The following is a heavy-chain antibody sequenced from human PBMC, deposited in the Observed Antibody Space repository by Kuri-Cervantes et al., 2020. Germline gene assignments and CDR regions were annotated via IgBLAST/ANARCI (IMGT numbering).Heavy chain of an antibody. CDR1: GFTFSSYA. D-gene: IGHD3-16*01. V-gene: IGHV3-30-3*01. CDR2: ISYDGSSK. CDR3: ARDPLGGDYFDY. J-gene: IGHJ4*02. Sequence: GESLKISCAASGFTFSSYAMHWVRQAPGKGLEWVAVISYDGSSKNYADSVKGRFSISRDSSKNTLYLQMNSLRAEDTAVYYCARDPLGGDYFDYWGQGTLVTVSS.